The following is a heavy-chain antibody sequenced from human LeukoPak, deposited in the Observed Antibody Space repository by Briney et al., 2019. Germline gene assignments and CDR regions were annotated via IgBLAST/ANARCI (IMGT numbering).Heavy chain of an antibody. V-gene: IGHV3-23*01. CDR1: GYTFSSYA. J-gene: IGHJ4*02. Sequence: PGGSLRLSCAASGYTFSSYAMNWVRQAPGKGLEWVSAISASGGTTYYADSVKGRFTISRDNSKNTLDLQMNSLRVEDTAVYYCATGASKVTTDFANYWGQGTQVAVSS. D-gene: IGHD4-17*01. CDR3: ATGASKVTTDFANY. CDR2: ISASGGTT.